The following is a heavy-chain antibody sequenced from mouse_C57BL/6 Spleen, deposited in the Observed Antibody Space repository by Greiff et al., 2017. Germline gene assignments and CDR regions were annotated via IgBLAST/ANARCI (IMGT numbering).Heavy chain of an antibody. CDR2: IYPGSGNT. D-gene: IGHD1-1*01. CDR3: AGTTVVATRAMDY. Sequence: QVQLQQSGPELVKPGASVKISCKASGYSFTSYYIHWVKQRPGQGLEWIGWIYPGSGNTKYNEKFKGKATLTADTSSSTAYMQLSSLTSEDSAVYYCAGTTVVATRAMDYWGQGTSVTVSS. J-gene: IGHJ4*01. CDR1: GYSFTSYY. V-gene: IGHV1-66*01.